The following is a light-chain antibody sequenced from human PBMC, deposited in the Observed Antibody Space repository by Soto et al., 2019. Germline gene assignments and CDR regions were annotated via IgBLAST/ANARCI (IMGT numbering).Light chain of an antibody. Sequence: QAVVTQPPSASGAPGQEVTISCSGSSSNIGTNSVNWYQQLPGTAPSLLVYSNTRRPSGVPGRFSGSKSGTSASLAISGLQSEDEADYYCATWDDSLNGVVFGGGTKLTVL. J-gene: IGLJ2*01. V-gene: IGLV1-44*01. CDR1: SSNIGTNS. CDR2: SNT. CDR3: ATWDDSLNGVV.